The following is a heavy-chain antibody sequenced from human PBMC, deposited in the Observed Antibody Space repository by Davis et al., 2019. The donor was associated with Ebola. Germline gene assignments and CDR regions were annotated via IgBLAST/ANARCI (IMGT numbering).Heavy chain of an antibody. D-gene: IGHD6-19*01. Sequence: GESLKISCAASGFTFSSYTMNWVSQAPGKGLEWVSTISDGGRNTHYADSVKGRFTISRDDSKSTLFLQMNALRAEDTALYYCTTRLVNHFDYWGQGTLVTVSS. CDR1: GFTFSSYT. J-gene: IGHJ4*02. CDR3: TTRLVNHFDY. CDR2: ISDGGRNT. V-gene: IGHV3-23*01.